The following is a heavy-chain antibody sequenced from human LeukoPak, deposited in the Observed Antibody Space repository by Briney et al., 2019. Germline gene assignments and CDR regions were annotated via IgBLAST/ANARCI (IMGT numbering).Heavy chain of an antibody. J-gene: IGHJ4*02. CDR2: IYAGGNT. CDR3: AKTQSYALNF. Sequence: GGSLRLSCAASGFTVSGSYMSWVRQAPGKGQEWVSIIYAGGNTYYADSVKGRFTISRDISKNTVDLQMNSLRAEDTAVYYCAKTQSYALNFWGQGTLVTVSS. V-gene: IGHV3-53*01. CDR1: GFTVSGSY. D-gene: IGHD3-16*01.